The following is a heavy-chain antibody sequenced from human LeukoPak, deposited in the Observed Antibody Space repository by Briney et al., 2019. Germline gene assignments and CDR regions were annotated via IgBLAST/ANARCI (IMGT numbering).Heavy chain of an antibody. V-gene: IGHV3-72*01. CDR1: GFAFSDHY. D-gene: IGHD2-2*01. CDR3: ARVKYCSRTSCSYYGMDV. Sequence: GGSLRLSCAASGFAFSDHYMDWVRQAPGKGLEWVGRTRNKANSYTTEYAASVKGRFTISRDDSKNSLYLQMNSLKTEDTAVYYCARVKYCSRTSCSYYGMDVWGQGTTVTVSS. J-gene: IGHJ6*02. CDR2: TRNKANSYTT.